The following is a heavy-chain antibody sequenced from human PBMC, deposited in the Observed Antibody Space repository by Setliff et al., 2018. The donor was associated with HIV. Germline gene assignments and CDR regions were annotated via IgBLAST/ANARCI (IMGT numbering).Heavy chain of an antibody. V-gene: IGHV3-7*01. CDR2: IKQDGSDM. CDR1: GLPFYNYW. D-gene: IGHD3-3*01. Sequence: GGSLRLSCVASGLPFYNYWMTWLRRAPGRGLEWVANIKQDGSDMHYIESVKGRFTIFRDNAKNSVSLQMNSLRAEDTGVYYCARDYLYYNLYNGSPVYGMDVWGQGTTVTVSS. CDR3: ARDYLYYNLYNGSPVYGMDV. J-gene: IGHJ6*02.